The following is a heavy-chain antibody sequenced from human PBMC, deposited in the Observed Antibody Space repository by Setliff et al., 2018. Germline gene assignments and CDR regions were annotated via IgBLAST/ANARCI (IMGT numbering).Heavy chain of an antibody. Sequence: LRLSCAASGITLSSYGMDWVRQAPGKGLEWVSFIQTNGNDKNYADSVKGRFTIYRDDSKNTVYLQMNRLRAEDTAVYYCAKDPGDSSGSFEYWGQGTPVTVSS. CDR3: AKDPGDSSGSFEY. CDR1: GITLSSYG. D-gene: IGHD3-22*01. V-gene: IGHV3-30*02. CDR2: IQTNGNDK. J-gene: IGHJ4*02.